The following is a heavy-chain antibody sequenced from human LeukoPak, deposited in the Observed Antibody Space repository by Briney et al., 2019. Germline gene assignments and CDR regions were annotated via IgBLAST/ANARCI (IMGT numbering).Heavy chain of an antibody. CDR2: INPDGSQT. CDR1: GFTFSSYW. J-gene: IGHJ5*02. V-gene: IGHV3-7*01. CDR3: ARDLGYGALDP. D-gene: IGHD4-17*01. Sequence: GGSLRLSCAASGFTFSSYWMNWVRQAPGRGLEWVSLINPDGSQTNYVDSVKGRLTISRDNAENSLYLQMNSLRAEDTAVYYCARDLGYGALDPWGQGTLVTVSS.